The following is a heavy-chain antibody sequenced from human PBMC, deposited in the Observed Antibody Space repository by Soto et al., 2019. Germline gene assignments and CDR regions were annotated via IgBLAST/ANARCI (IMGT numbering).Heavy chain of an antibody. V-gene: IGHV4-61*01. CDR1: GGSVSSGSYY. J-gene: IGHJ5*02. CDR3: ARDLRRYSSSGGPPGVVNWFDP. Sequence: QVQLQESGPGLVKPSETLSLTCTVSGGSVSSGSYYWSWIRQPPGKGLEWIGYIYYSGSTNYNPSLKSRVTISVDTSKNQFSLKLSSVTAADTAVYYCARDLRRYSSSGGPPGVVNWFDPWGQGTLVTVSS. D-gene: IGHD6-6*01. CDR2: IYYSGST.